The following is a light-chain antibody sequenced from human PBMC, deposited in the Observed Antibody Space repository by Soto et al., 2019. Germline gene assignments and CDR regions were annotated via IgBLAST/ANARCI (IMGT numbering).Light chain of an antibody. CDR1: QTVAKS. V-gene: IGKV1-39*01. CDR2: ATS. CDR3: QQVYRMPPT. J-gene: IGKJ1*01. Sequence: DTQMTQSPSSLPASVGDRVTITCRASQTVAKSLNWYHQKPGKAPDLLIYATSHLHSEVPSMFSGSGSGTDFTLTINSLQPEDFATYYCQQVYRMPPTFGKGTRVIVK.